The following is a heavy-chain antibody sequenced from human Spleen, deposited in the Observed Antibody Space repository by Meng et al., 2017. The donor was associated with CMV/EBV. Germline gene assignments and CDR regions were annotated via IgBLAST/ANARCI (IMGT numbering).Heavy chain of an antibody. CDR3: GNAWGDYGSGSTDY. Sequence: GESLKISYAASGFTFSGYGMHWVRQAPGKGLEWVAFIRYDGTNKYYADFVKGRFSISRDNSKNTLYLQMNSLRADDTAVYYCGNAWGDYGSGSTDYWGQGTLVTVSS. CDR1: GFTFSGYG. D-gene: IGHD3-10*01. V-gene: IGHV3-30*02. CDR2: IRYDGTNK. J-gene: IGHJ4*02.